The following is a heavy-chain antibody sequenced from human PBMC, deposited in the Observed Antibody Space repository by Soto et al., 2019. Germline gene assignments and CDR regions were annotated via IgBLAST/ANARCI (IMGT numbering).Heavy chain of an antibody. V-gene: IGHV3-30*03. J-gene: IGHJ4*01. CDR1: GFIFGAYG. CDR3: ARDLYSYGYPDY. D-gene: IGHD5-18*01. Sequence: QVHLVESGGGVVQPGRSLRLSCAASGFIFGAYGMHWVRQAPGKGLEWVAIMSYDGSRKYYADSVKGRFTISRDNSKNMLSLEMNSLRAEDTAAYYCARDLYSYGYPDYWGQGTLVTVSS. CDR2: MSYDGSRK.